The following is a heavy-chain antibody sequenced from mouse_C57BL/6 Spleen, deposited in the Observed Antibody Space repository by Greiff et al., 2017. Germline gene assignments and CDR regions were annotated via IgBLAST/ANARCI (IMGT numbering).Heavy chain of an antibody. CDR2: ISSGGSYT. D-gene: IGHD2-1*01. CDR1: GFTFSSYG. Sequence: EVKLLESGGDLVKPGGSLKLSCAASGFTFSSYGMSWVRQTPDKRLEWVATISSGGSYTYYPDSVKGRFTISRDNAKNTLYLQMSSLKSEDTAMYYCARQGGYYGNYYFDYWGQGTTLTVSS. V-gene: IGHV5-6*02. CDR3: ARQGGYYGNYYFDY. J-gene: IGHJ2*01.